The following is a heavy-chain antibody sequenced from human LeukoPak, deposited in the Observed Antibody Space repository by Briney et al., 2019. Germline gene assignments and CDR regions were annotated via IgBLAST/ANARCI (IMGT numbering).Heavy chain of an antibody. CDR3: ARASSSGWSYYFDY. CDR2: IIPIFGTA. Sequence: ASVNVSCKASGGTFNSYTISWVRQAPGQGLEWMGGIIPIFGTANYAQKFQGRVTITADESTSTAYMELSSLRSEDTAVYYCARASSSGWSYYFDYWGQGTLVTVSS. D-gene: IGHD6-19*01. J-gene: IGHJ4*02. V-gene: IGHV1-69*01. CDR1: GGTFNSYT.